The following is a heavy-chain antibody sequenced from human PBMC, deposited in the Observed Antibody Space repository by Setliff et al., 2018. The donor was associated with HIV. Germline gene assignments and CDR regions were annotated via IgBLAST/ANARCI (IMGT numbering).Heavy chain of an antibody. V-gene: IGHV4-61*01. CDR3: ARASTRIGYDSSGYPFDY. CDR1: GGSVGSGSYY. CDR2: IYYSGIT. Sequence: PSETLSLTCTVSGGSVGSGSYYWSWIRQSPGKGLEWIGYIYYSGITTYNPSLKSRVTISIDTSKNQFSLKLSSVTAADTAVYYCARASTRIGYDSSGYPFDYWGQGTLVTVSS. D-gene: IGHD3-22*01. J-gene: IGHJ4*02.